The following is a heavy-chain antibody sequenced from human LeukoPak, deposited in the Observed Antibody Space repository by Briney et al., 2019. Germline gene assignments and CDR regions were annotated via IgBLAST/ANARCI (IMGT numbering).Heavy chain of an antibody. CDR3: GRAEYGSGTHDAFDI. D-gene: IGHD3-10*01. Sequence: GGSLRLSCVASGFTFSTYNMSWVRQAPGKGLEWVSSITRASSDIYYADSVKGRFTISRDNAKNSVYLQMSSLRVEDTAVYYCGRAEYGSGTHDAFDIWGQGTMVTVSS. J-gene: IGHJ3*02. CDR1: GFTFSTYN. CDR2: ITRASSDI. V-gene: IGHV3-21*01.